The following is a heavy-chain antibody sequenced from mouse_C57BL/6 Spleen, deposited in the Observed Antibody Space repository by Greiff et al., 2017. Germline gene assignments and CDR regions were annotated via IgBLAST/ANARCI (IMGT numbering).Heavy chain of an antibody. Sequence: VQLQQPGAELVMPGASVKLSCKASGYTFTSYWMHWVKQRPGQGLEWIGMIHPNSGSTNYNEKFKSKATLTVDKSSSTAYMQLSSLTSEDSAVYYCARSHYYGSSHWYFDVWGTGTTVTVSS. V-gene: IGHV1-64*01. D-gene: IGHD1-1*01. CDR2: IHPNSGST. CDR3: ARSHYYGSSHWYFDV. CDR1: GYTFTSYW. J-gene: IGHJ1*03.